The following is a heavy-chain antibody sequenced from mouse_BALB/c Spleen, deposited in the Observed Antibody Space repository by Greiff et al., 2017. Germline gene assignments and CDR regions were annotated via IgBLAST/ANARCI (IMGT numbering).Heavy chain of an antibody. CDR2: INPSNGGT. CDR3: TRDQSYRYDAMDY. D-gene: IGHD2-14*01. J-gene: IGHJ4*01. Sequence: VQLKQSGAELVKPGASVKLSCKASGYTFTSYYMYWVKQRPGQGLEWIGEINPSNGGTNFNEKFKSKATLTVDKSSSTAYMQLSSLTSEDSAVYYCTRDQSYRYDAMDYWGQGTSVTVSS. V-gene: IGHV1S81*02. CDR1: GYTFTSYY.